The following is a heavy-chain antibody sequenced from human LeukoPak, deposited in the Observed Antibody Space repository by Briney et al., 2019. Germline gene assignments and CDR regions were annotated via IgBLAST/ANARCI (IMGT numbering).Heavy chain of an antibody. CDR2: ISSNGGST. CDR3: ARGRQDY. V-gene: IGHV3-64*01. CDR1: GFTFSSYA. Sequence: GGSLRLSCAASGFTFSSYAMQWVRQAPGKGLEYVSAISSNGGSTYYANSVKGRFTISRDNSKNTLYLQMGSLRAEDMAVYYRARGRQDYWGQGTLVTVSS. J-gene: IGHJ4*02.